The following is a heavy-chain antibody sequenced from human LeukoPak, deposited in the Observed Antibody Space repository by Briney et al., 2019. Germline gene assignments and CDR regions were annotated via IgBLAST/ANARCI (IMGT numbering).Heavy chain of an antibody. J-gene: IGHJ4*02. V-gene: IGHV3-15*01. CDR1: GFTFRNAW. Sequence: GGSLTLPCAPSGFTFRNAWMIWVRQGPGKGLEWVGRIKTKIDGGATDYAAPVKGRFTISRDDSRNTLYLQMNSLKTEDTAVYYCTFDWGSAWYYWGQGTLVTVSS. CDR2: IKTKIDGGAT. D-gene: IGHD3-16*01. CDR3: TFDWGSAWYY.